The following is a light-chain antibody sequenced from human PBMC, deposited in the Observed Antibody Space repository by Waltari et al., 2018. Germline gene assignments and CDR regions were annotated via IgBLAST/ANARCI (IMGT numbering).Light chain of an antibody. CDR1: SDDIGAYSY. V-gene: IGLV2-14*03. CDR3: SAYTSTGSLK. CDR2: DLT. J-gene: IGLJ2*01. Sequence: QSALTQPASVSGSPGPSITISCTGPSDDIGAYSYVTWYHQRPGKVPKLIIYDLTERPSGVSNRFSGSKSGSTASLTVSGLQAEDEGLFYCSAYTSTGSLKFGGGTRVTVL.